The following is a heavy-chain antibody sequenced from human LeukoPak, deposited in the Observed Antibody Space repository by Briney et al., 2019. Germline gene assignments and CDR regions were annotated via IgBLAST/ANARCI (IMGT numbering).Heavy chain of an antibody. CDR1: GYSFTSYW. CDR3: ARAIGTSRFYFYYGMDV. CDR2: IYAGDSDT. D-gene: IGHD2-2*01. J-gene: IGHJ6*02. Sequence: GESLKISCKGSGYSFTSYWIGWVHQMPGKGLEWMGIIYAGDSDTRYSPSFQGQVTISVDKSISTAYLQWSSLQASDTAMYYCARAIGTSRFYFYYGMDVWGQGTTVTVSS. V-gene: IGHV5-51*07.